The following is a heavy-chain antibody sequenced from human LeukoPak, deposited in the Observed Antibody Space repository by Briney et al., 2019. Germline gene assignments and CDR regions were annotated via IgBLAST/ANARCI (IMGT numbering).Heavy chain of an antibody. CDR1: GFTFSSYT. D-gene: IGHD4-11*01. CDR2: VSVEGIGR. V-gene: IGHV3-30-3*01. J-gene: IGHJ4*02. CDR3: ATVTKVNVDF. Sequence: PGRSLRLSCAAPGFTFSSYTFYWFRQPPGKGLEWVASVSVEGIGRFFPGSVEGRFTISRDNSKNTVYLQMNNLRPEDTAVYFCATVTKVNVDFWGQGTLVTVSS.